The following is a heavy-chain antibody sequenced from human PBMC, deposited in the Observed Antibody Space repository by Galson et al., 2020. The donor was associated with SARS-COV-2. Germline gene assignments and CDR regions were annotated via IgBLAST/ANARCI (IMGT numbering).Heavy chain of an antibody. CDR1: GYTFTSYY. CDR2: INPSGGST. Sequence: ASVKVSCKASGYTFTSYYMHWVRQAPGQGLEWMGIINPSGGSTSYAQKFQGRVTMTRDTSTSTVYMELSSLRSEDTAVYYCAREEARLGLWFGEPYYYYYGMDVWGQGTTVTVSS. J-gene: IGHJ6*02. CDR3: AREEARLGLWFGEPYYYYYGMDV. D-gene: IGHD3-10*01. V-gene: IGHV1-46*01.